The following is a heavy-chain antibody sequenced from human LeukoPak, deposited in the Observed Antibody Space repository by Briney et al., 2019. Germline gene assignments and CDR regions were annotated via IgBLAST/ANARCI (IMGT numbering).Heavy chain of an antibody. Sequence: GGSLRLSCAASGFPFRTYSMNGVRQAPGKGREWVSSISSTSTYIYYADSMKGRFIISKDNARNSLYLEMHSRRAEDTAVYYCARIIGISGTYPTDYWGQGTLVTVSS. D-gene: IGHD1-26*01. CDR1: GFPFRTYS. CDR3: ARIIGISGTYPTDY. V-gene: IGHV3-21*06. J-gene: IGHJ4*02. CDR2: ISSTSTYI.